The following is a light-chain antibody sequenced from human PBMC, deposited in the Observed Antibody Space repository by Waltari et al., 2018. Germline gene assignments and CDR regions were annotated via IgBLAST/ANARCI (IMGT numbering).Light chain of an antibody. Sequence: QSALTQPPSASGSPGQSVTISCPGTGSDVGGSNSVSWYQQHPGKAPRLIIYGVTLRPSGVPDRFSASKSGNTASLTVSGLQAEDEADYYCSSYAGGNILVVFGGGTRLTVL. J-gene: IGLJ2*01. CDR3: SSYAGGNILVV. CDR1: GSDVGGSNS. V-gene: IGLV2-8*01. CDR2: GVT.